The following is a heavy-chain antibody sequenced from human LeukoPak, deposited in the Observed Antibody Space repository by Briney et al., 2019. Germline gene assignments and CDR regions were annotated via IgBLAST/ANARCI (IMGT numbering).Heavy chain of an antibody. V-gene: IGHV3-7*02. CDR2: IKEDGSER. D-gene: IGHD6-25*01. J-gene: IGHJ4*02. CDR1: GFTFSSYW. Sequence: GGSLRLSCAASGFTFSSYWMNWVRQAPGKGLEWVANIKEDGSERYYVDSVKGRFTISRDNAKNSLYLQMNNLRAEDTALYYCVRSLSAAYWGQGTLVTVSS. CDR3: VRSLSAAY.